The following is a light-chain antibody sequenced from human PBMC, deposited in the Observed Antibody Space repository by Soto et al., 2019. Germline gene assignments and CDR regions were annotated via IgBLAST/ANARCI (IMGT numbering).Light chain of an antibody. CDR3: QQYSALPMT. J-gene: IGKJ5*01. Sequence: DIHMTHSPSTLSASVRDRVTITCRASQSISSWLAWYQQKPGKAPKLLIYKASSLESGVPSRFSGSGSGTEFTLTISSLQPDDFGVYFCQQYSALPMTFGQGTRLENK. CDR1: QSISSW. CDR2: KAS. V-gene: IGKV1-5*03.